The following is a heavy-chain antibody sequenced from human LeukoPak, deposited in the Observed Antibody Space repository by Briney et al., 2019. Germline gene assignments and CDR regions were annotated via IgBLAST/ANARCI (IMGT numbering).Heavy chain of an antibody. CDR3: ARTMVRGVIFDY. V-gene: IGHV1-2*02. J-gene: IGHJ4*02. CDR2: INPNSGGT. Sequence: GASVKVACKASVYTFTDYYMHWVRQAPGQGLEWMGWINPNSGGTNYAQKFPGRVTMTRDTSISTAYMELSRLRSDDTAVYYCARTMVRGVIFDYWGQGTLVTVSS. CDR1: VYTFTDYY. D-gene: IGHD3-10*01.